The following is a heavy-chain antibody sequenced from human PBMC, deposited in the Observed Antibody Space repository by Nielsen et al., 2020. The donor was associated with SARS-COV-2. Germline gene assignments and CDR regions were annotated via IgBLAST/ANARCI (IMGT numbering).Heavy chain of an antibody. J-gene: IGHJ6*03. Sequence: VRQMPGKGLEWIGEINHSGSTNYNPSLKSRVTISVDTSKNQFSLKLSSVTAADTAVYYCARGLPAAAGTLYYYYYYMDVWGKGTTVTVSS. CDR2: INHSGST. V-gene: IGHV4-34*01. D-gene: IGHD6-13*01. CDR3: ARGLPAAAGTLYYYYYYMDV.